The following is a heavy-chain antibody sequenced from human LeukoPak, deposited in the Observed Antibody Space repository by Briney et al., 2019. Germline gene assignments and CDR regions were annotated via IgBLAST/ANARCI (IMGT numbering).Heavy chain of an antibody. CDR3: ARDSPYYDGSGSATYYMDV. J-gene: IGHJ6*03. V-gene: IGHV4-59*01. CDR2: IYYSGST. CDR1: GGSISSYY. D-gene: IGHD3-10*01. Sequence: SEILSLTCTVSGGSISSYYWSWIRQPPGKGLEWIGYIYYSGSTNYNPSLKSRVTISVDTSKNQFSLKLSSVTAADTAVYYCARDSPYYDGSGSATYYMDVWGKGTTVTISS.